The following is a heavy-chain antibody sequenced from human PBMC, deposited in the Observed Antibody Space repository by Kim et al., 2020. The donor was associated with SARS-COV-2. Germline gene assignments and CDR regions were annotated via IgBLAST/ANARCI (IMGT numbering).Heavy chain of an antibody. D-gene: IGHD2-2*02. Sequence: GGSLRLSCAASGFTVSSYAMSWVRQAPGKGLEWVSAISGSGGSTYYADSVKGRFTISRDNSKNTLYLQMNSLRAEDTAVYYCAKSSCSSTSCYTIHSERWCHPGGQGTLVTVSS. J-gene: IGHJ5*02. V-gene: IGHV3-23*01. CDR2: ISGSGGST. CDR1: GFTVSSYA. CDR3: AKSSCSSTSCYTIHSERWCHP.